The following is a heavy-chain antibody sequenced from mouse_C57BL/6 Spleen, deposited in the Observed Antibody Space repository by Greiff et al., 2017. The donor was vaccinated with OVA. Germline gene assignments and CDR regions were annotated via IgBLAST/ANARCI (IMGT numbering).Heavy chain of an antibody. V-gene: IGHV1-81*01. CDR3: ARPVYFDY. J-gene: IGHJ2*01. CDR1: GYTFTSYG. CDR2: IYPRSGNT. Sequence: VKLQESGAELARPGASVKLSCKASGYTFTSYGISWVKQRTGQGLEWIGEIYPRSGNTCYNEKFKGKATLTADKSSSTAYMELRSLTSEDSAVYFCARPVYFDYWGQGTTLTVSS.